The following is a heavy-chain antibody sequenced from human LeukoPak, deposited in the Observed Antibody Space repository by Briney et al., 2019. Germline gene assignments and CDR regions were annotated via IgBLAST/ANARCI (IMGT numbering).Heavy chain of an antibody. V-gene: IGHV3-48*02. CDR3: ARDYGSLDY. Sequence: ETLSLTCTVSGGSISTYYWNWVRQAPGKGLEWVSYISSSSSTIYYADSVKGRFTISRDNAKNSLYLQMNSLRDEDTAVYYCARDYGSLDYWGQGTLVTVSS. CDR2: ISSSSSTI. CDR1: GGSISTYY. J-gene: IGHJ4*02. D-gene: IGHD3-10*01.